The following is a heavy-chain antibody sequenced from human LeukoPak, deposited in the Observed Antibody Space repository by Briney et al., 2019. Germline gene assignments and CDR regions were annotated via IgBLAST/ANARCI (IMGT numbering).Heavy chain of an antibody. V-gene: IGHV3-64*01. J-gene: IGHJ4*02. Sequence: GGSLRLSCAASGFTFSSYAMHWVRQAPGKGLEYVSAISSNGGSTYCANSVKGRFTISRDNSKNTLYLQMGSLRAEDMAVYYCARDTSRGFSGFCDYWGQGTLVTVSS. CDR1: GFTFSSYA. D-gene: IGHD3-3*01. CDR3: ARDTSRGFSGFCDY. CDR2: ISSNGGST.